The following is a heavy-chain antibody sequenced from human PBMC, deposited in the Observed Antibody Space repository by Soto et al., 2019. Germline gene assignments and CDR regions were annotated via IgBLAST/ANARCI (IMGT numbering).Heavy chain of an antibody. Sequence: SETLSLTCAVYGGSFSGYYWSWIRQPPGKGLEWIGEINHSGSTNYNPSLKSRVTISVDTSKNQFSLKLSSVTAADTAVYYCARGFSTIFGVTAPTHYGMDVWGQGTTVTVSS. CDR2: INHSGST. V-gene: IGHV4-34*01. J-gene: IGHJ6*02. D-gene: IGHD3-3*01. CDR3: ARGFSTIFGVTAPTHYGMDV. CDR1: GGSFSGYY.